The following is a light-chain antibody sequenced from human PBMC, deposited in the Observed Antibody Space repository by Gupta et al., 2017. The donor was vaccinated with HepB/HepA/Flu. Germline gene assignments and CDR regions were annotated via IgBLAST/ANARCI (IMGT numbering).Light chain of an antibody. Sequence: DIQMTQSPSSLSASVGDRVTITCRASQRISSFLDWYQQKPGKAPKLLIYAASRVESGVPSRFSGSGSGTDFTLTISSRQPEDFATYYCQHQNNSPCTFGQGTKVEIK. V-gene: IGKV1-39*01. CDR1: QRISSF. CDR3: QHQNNSPCT. J-gene: IGKJ1*01. CDR2: AAS.